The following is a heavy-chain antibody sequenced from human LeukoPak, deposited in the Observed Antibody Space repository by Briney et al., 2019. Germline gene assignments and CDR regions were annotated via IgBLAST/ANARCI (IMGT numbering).Heavy chain of an antibody. CDR3: ARDRVVSGRFGEVAS. V-gene: IGHV3-21*01. Sequence: GGSLRLSCAASGFTFSSYSMNWVRQAPGKGLEWVSFISSCSTYIYYADSVKGRFTISRDDAKNSLYLQMSSLRADDTAVYYCARDRVVSGRFGEVASWGQGTLVTVSS. D-gene: IGHD3-10*01. J-gene: IGHJ5*01. CDR1: GFTFSSYS. CDR2: ISSCSTYI.